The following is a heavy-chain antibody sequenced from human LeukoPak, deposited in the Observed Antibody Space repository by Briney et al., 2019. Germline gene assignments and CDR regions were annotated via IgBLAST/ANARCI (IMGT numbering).Heavy chain of an antibody. CDR2: IYYSGST. J-gene: IGHJ4*02. V-gene: IGHV4-39*07. CDR1: GGSISSTSSY. CDR3: ARLGSYDYVWGSYRHTGPWDY. Sequence: PSETPSLTCNVSGGSISSTSSYWGWIRQPPGKGLEWIASIYYSGSTNYNPSLKSRVTISVDTSKNQFSLKLSSVTAADTAVYYCARLGSYDYVWGSYRHTGPWDYWGQGTLVTVSS. D-gene: IGHD3-16*02.